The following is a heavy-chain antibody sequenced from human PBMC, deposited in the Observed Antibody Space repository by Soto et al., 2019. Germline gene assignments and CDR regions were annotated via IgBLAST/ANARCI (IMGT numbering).Heavy chain of an antibody. CDR3: ASDKSGGWSRTFDY. CDR1: GFTFSDYY. J-gene: IGHJ4*02. CDR2: ISSSGSTI. D-gene: IGHD6-19*01. V-gene: IGHV3-11*01. Sequence: GGSLRLSCAASGFTFSDYYMSWIRQAPGKGLEWVSYISSSGSTIYYADSVKGRFTISRDNAKNSLYLQMKSLRAEDTAVYYCASDKSGGWSRTFDYWGQGTLVTVSS.